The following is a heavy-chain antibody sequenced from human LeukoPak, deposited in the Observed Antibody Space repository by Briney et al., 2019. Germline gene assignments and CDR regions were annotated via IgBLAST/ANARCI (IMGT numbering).Heavy chain of an antibody. D-gene: IGHD3-22*01. J-gene: IGHJ3*02. V-gene: IGHV3-21*01. CDR1: GFTFSSYS. CDR3: ARGIGYYDSSGYYTGDAFDI. CDR2: ISSSSSYI. Sequence: PGGSLRLSCAASGFTFSSYSMNWVRQAPGKGLEWVSSISSSSSYIYYADSVKGRFTISRDNAKNSLYLQMNSLRAEDTAVYYCARGIGYYDSSGYYTGDAFDIWGQGTMVTVSS.